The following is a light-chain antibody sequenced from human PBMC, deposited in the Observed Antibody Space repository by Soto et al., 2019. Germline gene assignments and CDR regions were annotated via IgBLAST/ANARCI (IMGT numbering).Light chain of an antibody. Sequence: EIVLTQSPGTLPLSRGERATPSCRASQSVSSSYLAWYQQKPGQAPRLLIYGASRRATGIPDRFSGGGAGTDFTLTISRLEPEDFAVYYCEQYTGSPLTFGGGTKVDIK. CDR2: GAS. V-gene: IGKV3-20*01. CDR3: EQYTGSPLT. J-gene: IGKJ4*01. CDR1: QSVSSSY.